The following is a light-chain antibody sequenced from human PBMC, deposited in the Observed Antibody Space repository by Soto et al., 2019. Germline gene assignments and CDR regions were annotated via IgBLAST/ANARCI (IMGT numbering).Light chain of an antibody. CDR1: SNDIGGYNY. V-gene: IGLV2-11*01. J-gene: IGLJ2*01. CDR3: CSYAGSSTPV. Sequence: QSALTQPRSVSGSPGQSVTISCAGSSNDIGGYNYVSWYQQHPGKAPKLLIFDVTKRPSGVPDRFSGSKSGNTASLTISGLQAEDEADYYCCSYAGSSTPVFGGGTKLTVL. CDR2: DVT.